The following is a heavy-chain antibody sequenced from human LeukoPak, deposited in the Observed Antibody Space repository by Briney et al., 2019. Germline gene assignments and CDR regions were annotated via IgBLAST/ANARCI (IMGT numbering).Heavy chain of an antibody. V-gene: IGHV3-30*18. D-gene: IGHD3-22*01. Sequence: GRSLRLSCAASGFTFSTYGMHWVRQAPGKGLEWVAVLSYDGSNKYYRDSVKGRFTISRDNSKNTLYLQMNSLRAEDTAVYYCAKGGESSGYYGGPDYWGQGTLVTVSS. CDR1: GFTFSTYG. CDR3: AKGGESSGYYGGPDY. J-gene: IGHJ4*02. CDR2: LSYDGSNK.